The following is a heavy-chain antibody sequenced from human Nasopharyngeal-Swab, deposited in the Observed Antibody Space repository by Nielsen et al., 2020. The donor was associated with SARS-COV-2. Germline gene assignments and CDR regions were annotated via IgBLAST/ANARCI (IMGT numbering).Heavy chain of an antibody. J-gene: IGHJ4*02. V-gene: IGHV1-2*06. Sequence: ASVKVSCKASGYIFIGYYMHWVRQAPGQGLEGMGRINPNTGDTNYAQKFQGRVSMTRDTALTSVYMELTGLTSDDTAVYFCVKDGQPPGPWGQGTLVTVSS. CDR1: GYIFIGYY. CDR2: INPNTGDT. CDR3: VKDGQPPGP. D-gene: IGHD3/OR15-3a*01.